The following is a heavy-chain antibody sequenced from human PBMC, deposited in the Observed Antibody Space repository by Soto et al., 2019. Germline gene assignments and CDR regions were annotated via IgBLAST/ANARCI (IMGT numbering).Heavy chain of an antibody. D-gene: IGHD3-9*01. V-gene: IGHV3-7*01. Sequence: GGSLRLSCAVSGFTFSSYWMSWVRQAPGKGLEWLANIKQDGSEKYYVDSVKGRFTISRDNAKNSLYLQMNSLRAEDTAVYYCARDESYDILTGYYSPQRFDYWGQGSLVTVSS. J-gene: IGHJ4*02. CDR3: ARDESYDILTGYYSPQRFDY. CDR1: GFTFSSYW. CDR2: IKQDGSEK.